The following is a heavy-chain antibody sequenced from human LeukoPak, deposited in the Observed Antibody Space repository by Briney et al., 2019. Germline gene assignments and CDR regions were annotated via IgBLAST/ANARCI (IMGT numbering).Heavy chain of an antibody. CDR3: ARDEVVVVPAAFIDY. CDR2: ISYDGSNK. Sequence: PGGSLRLSCAASGFTFSSYAMHWVRQAPGKGLEWVAVISYDGSNKYYADSVKGRFTISRDNSKNTLYLQMNSLRAEDTAVYYCARDEVVVVPAAFIDYWGQGTLVTVSS. V-gene: IGHV3-30-3*01. D-gene: IGHD2-2*01. J-gene: IGHJ4*02. CDR1: GFTFSSYA.